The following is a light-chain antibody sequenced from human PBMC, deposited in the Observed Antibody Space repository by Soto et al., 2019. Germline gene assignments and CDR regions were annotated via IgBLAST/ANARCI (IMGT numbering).Light chain of an antibody. CDR3: QQYNNWRTWT. Sequence: EIVMTQSADTLSVSPGERATLSCRASQSVSSNLAWYQQKPGQAPRLLIYGASTRATGIPARFSGSGSGTEFTLTISSLQSEDFAVYYCQQYNNWRTWTFGQGTKVDIK. CDR2: GAS. CDR1: QSVSSN. J-gene: IGKJ1*01. V-gene: IGKV3-15*01.